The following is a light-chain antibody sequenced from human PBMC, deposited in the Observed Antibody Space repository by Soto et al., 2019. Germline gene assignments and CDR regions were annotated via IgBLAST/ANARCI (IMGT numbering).Light chain of an antibody. CDR1: QSISSW. J-gene: IGKJ1*01. CDR2: AAS. Sequence: DTHLSQTPATRSTSVGDRGTITCRASQSISSWLAWYQQKPGKAPKLLIYAASSLQSGVPSRFSGSGSGTDFTLTISSLEPDDVATYHCQQYKSYPWTFGQGTKVDIK. V-gene: IGKV1-5*01. CDR3: QQYKSYPWT.